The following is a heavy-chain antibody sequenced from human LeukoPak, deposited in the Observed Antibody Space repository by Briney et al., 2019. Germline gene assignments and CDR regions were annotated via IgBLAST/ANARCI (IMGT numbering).Heavy chain of an antibody. CDR1: GYSMSSGYY. J-gene: IGHJ4*02. Sequence: TSETLSLTCTVSGYSMSSGYYWGWIRQPPERGLEWIGSMYHTGSTYYNPSLKSRVAISVDTSKNQFYLKLSSVTAADTAVYYCARDRLRWPKIDYWGQGTLVTVSS. V-gene: IGHV4-38-2*02. CDR2: MYHTGST. CDR3: ARDRLRWPKIDY. D-gene: IGHD4-23*01.